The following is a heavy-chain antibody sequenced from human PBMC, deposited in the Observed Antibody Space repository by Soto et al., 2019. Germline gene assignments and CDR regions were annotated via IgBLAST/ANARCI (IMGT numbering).Heavy chain of an antibody. J-gene: IGHJ4*02. V-gene: IGHV3-30*18. Sequence: QVQLVESGGGVVQPGTSLKLSCAASGFTFDDFGFHWVRQAPGKGLEWVATLSYDGSHEYYADSVKGRFTISRDNCKITLYLQMNSLKTEDTAMYYCAKEMFPRTVLDSSSPWGDYWGQGTLVTVSS. D-gene: IGHD3-22*01. CDR1: GFTFDDFG. CDR2: LSYDGSHE. CDR3: AKEMFPRTVLDSSSPWGDY.